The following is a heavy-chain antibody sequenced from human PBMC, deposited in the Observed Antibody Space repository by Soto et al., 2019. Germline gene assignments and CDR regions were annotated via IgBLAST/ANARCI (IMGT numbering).Heavy chain of an antibody. CDR3: PRDTPNWFDP. V-gene: IGHV1-69*08. Sequence: QVQLVQSGAEVKKPGSSVKVSCKASGGTFSSYTISWVRQAPGQGLEWMGRIIPILGIANYAQKFQGRVTITADKYTSTAYMELRSLRSEDTAVYYCPRDTPNWFDPWGQGTLVTVSS. CDR1: GGTFSSYT. CDR2: IIPILGIA. J-gene: IGHJ5*02.